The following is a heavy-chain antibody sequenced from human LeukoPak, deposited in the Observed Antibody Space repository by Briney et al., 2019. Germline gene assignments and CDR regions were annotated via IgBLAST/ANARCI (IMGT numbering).Heavy chain of an antibody. J-gene: IGHJ4*02. D-gene: IGHD3-22*01. CDR3: ARDHKEPNDSSDYYYVAQFDS. CDR2: IYTSGST. CDR1: GGSISSYY. V-gene: IGHV4-4*07. Sequence: SETLSLTCTVSGGSISSYYWSWIRQPAGKGLEWIGRIYTSGSTNYNSSLTSRVTMSVDTSKNQFSLNLSSVTAADTTVYYCARDHKEPNDSSDYYYVAQFDSWGQGTLVTVSS.